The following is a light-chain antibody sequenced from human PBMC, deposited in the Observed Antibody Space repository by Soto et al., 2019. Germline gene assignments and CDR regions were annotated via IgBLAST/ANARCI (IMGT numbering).Light chain of an antibody. J-gene: IGLJ3*02. CDR2: AVS. Sequence: QSVLTQPASVSGSPGQSITISCTGTSSDVGSYNLVSWYQQHPGKAPKLMIYAVSKRASGVSNRFSGSKSGNTASLTISGLQAEDEADYYCCSYAGSNWVFGGGTKLTVL. CDR3: CSYAGSNWV. CDR1: SSDVGSYNL. V-gene: IGLV2-23*02.